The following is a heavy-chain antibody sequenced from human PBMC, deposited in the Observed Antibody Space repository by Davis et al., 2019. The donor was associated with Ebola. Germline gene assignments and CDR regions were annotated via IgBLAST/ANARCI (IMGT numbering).Heavy chain of an antibody. D-gene: IGHD3-10*01. CDR1: GYSFTSYW. J-gene: IGHJ4*02. CDR2: IYPGDSDT. CDR3: ARLTYYYGSGSAVGY. V-gene: IGHV5-51*01. Sequence: GESLKISCNGSGYSFTSYWIGRVRQMPGKGLGWMGIIYPGDSDTRYSPSFQGQVTISADKSISTAYLQWSSLKASDTAMYYCARLTYYYGSGSAVGYWGQGTLVTVSS.